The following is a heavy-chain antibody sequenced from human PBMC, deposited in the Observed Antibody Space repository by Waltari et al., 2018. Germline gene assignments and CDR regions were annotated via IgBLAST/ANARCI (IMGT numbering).Heavy chain of an antibody. CDR1: GGTFSSYT. Sequence: QVQLVQSGAEVKKPGSSVKVSCKASGGTFSSYTISWVRQDPGQGLEWMGRIIPILGIANYAQKFQGRVTITADKSTSTAYMELSSPRSEDTAVYYCASEISITGTAAFDIWGQGTMVTVSS. D-gene: IGHD1-7*01. CDR3: ASEISITGTAAFDI. J-gene: IGHJ3*02. V-gene: IGHV1-69*02. CDR2: IIPILGIA.